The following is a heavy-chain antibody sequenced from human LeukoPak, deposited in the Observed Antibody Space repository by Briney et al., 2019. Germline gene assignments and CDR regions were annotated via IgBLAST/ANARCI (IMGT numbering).Heavy chain of an antibody. CDR1: GGSISSYY. J-gene: IGHJ4*02. D-gene: IGHD6-19*01. CDR3: ARGIAVAVFDY. CDR2: IYYSGST. V-gene: IGHV4-59*01. Sequence: SEILSLTCTVSGGSISSYYWSWIRQPPGKGLEWIGYIYYSGSTNYNPSLKSRVTISVDTSKNQFSLKLSSVTAADTAVYYRARGIAVAVFDYWGQGTLVTVSS.